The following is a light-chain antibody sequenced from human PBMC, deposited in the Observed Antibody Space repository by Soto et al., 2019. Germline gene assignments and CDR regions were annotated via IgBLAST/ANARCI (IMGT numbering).Light chain of an antibody. Sequence: QSALTQPRSVSGSPGQSVTIACTGTSSDVGRYDYVSWYQQHPGEAPKLVVYDVTKRPSGVPDRFSGPKSGNTASLTISGLQAEDEADYYCCSYAGIYSYVFGTGTKLTVL. CDR3: CSYAGIYSYV. V-gene: IGLV2-11*01. J-gene: IGLJ1*01. CDR2: DVT. CDR1: SSDVGRYDY.